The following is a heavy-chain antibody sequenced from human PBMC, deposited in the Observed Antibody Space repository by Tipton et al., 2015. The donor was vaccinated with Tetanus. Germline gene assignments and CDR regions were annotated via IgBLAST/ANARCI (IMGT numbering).Heavy chain of an antibody. CDR3: ARYDSSGYYYSPTYAFDI. CDR2: IYYSGST. Sequence: TLSLTCTVPGGSVSSGSYYWSWIRQPPGKGLEWIGYIYYSGSTNYNPSLKSRVTISVDTSKNQFSLKLSSVTAADTAVYYCARYDSSGYYYSPTYAFDIWGQGTMVTVSS. D-gene: IGHD3-22*01. V-gene: IGHV4-61*01. CDR1: GGSVSSGSYY. J-gene: IGHJ3*02.